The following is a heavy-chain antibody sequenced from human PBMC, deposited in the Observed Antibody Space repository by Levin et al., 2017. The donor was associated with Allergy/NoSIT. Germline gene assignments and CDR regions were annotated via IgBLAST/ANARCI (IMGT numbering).Heavy chain of an antibody. V-gene: IGHV3-11*01. D-gene: IGHD2-2*01. CDR3: ARRRVCSSTSCPLDY. Sequence: GESLKISCAASGFTFSDYYMSWIRQAPGKGLEWVSYISSSGSTIYYADSVKGRFTISRDNAKNSLYLQMNSLRAEDTAVYYCARRRVCSSTSCPLDYWGQGTLVTVSS. CDR2: ISSSGSTI. CDR1: GFTFSDYY. J-gene: IGHJ4*02.